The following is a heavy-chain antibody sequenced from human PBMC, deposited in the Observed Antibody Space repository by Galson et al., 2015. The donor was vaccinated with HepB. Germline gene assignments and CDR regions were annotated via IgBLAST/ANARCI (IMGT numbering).Heavy chain of an antibody. CDR1: GFTFSTFA. J-gene: IGHJ4*02. D-gene: IGHD2-2*03. CDR3: AKFRGMDIGEYHFDH. V-gene: IGHV3-23*05. CDR2: LHNDGVTT. Sequence: SLRLSCAASGFTFSTFAMGWVRQAPGKGLEWVSTLHNDGVTTHIADAVRGRFTISRDNSKYTLLLQMNSLEVEDTALYYCAKFRGMDIGEYHFDHWGQGTLVTVSS.